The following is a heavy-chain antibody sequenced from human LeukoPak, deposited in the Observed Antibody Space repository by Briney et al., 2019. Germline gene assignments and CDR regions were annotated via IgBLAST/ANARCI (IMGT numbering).Heavy chain of an antibody. CDR1: GFTFSSYG. Sequence: GRSLRPSCAASGFTFSSYGMHWVRQAPGKGLEWVAVISYDGSNKYYADSVKGRFTISRDNSKNTLYLQMNSLRAEDTAVYYCAKSQMYYYDSSGYFDYWGQGTLVTVSS. D-gene: IGHD3-22*01. CDR3: AKSQMYYYDSSGYFDY. J-gene: IGHJ4*02. V-gene: IGHV3-30*18. CDR2: ISYDGSNK.